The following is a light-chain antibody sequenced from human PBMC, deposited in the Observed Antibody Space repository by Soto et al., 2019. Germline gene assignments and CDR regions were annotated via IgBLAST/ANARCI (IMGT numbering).Light chain of an antibody. Sequence: QPVLTQSPSASASLGASVKLTCTLSSGHSSNAIAWHQQQPEKGPRFLMKLNSDGSHSNGDGIPDRFSGSRSGAERYLTISGLQSEDEADYYCQTWDTASYVFGTGTKVTVL. CDR1: SGHSSNA. J-gene: IGLJ1*01. CDR3: QTWDTASYV. CDR2: LNSDGSH. V-gene: IGLV4-69*01.